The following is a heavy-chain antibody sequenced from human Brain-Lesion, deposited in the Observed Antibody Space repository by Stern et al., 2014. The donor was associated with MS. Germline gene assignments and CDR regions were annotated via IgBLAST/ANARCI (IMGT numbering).Heavy chain of an antibody. J-gene: IGHJ4*02. Sequence: QMQLVQSGAEVKKPGSSVKVSCQASGNTFTNRYLHWVRQAPGQALEWMGWITPFTGNTNYAQNFQDRVTITMDRSMSTASMDLSSLRSDDTAIYFCAEGGSYGFVYWGQGTLVTVSS. CDR3: AEGGSYGFVY. D-gene: IGHD4-17*01. CDR1: GNTFTNRY. V-gene: IGHV1-45*02. CDR2: ITPFTGNT.